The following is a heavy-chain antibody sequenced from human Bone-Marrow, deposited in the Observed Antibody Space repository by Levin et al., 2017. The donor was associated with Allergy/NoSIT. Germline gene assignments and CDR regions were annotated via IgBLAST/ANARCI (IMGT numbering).Heavy chain of an antibody. CDR1: GGSINIGDFY. CDR2: IYYTGTT. J-gene: IGHJ4*02. CDR3: ARGGWKPFEF. D-gene: IGHD1-1*01. Sequence: PSETLSLTCTVSGGSINIGDFYWTWIRQPPGKGLEWIGYIYYTGTTFYNPSLKSRLLISSDTSKNQFSLRVTSVTAADTAVYYCARGGWKPFEFWGQGALVTVSS. V-gene: IGHV4-30-4*01.